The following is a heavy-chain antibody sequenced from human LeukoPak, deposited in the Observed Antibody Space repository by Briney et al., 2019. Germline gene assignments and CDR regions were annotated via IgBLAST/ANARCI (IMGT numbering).Heavy chain of an antibody. CDR2: ISWNSGGV. Sequence: GRSLRLSCAASGFTFDDCAMHWVRQAPGKGLEGVSGISWNSGGVVYADSVKGRFTISRDNAKKSLYLQMNSVRPEDTALYYCVTDLRSITAEWELHSWGQGTLVTVSS. D-gene: IGHD1-26*01. J-gene: IGHJ4*02. CDR1: GFTFDDCA. V-gene: IGHV3-9*01. CDR3: VTDLRSITAEWELHS.